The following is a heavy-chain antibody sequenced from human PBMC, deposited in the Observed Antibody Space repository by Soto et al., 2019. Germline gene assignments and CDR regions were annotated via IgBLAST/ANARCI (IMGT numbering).Heavy chain of an antibody. J-gene: IGHJ6*02. CDR3: ARGNMDV. CDR2: VSHVDDNK. D-gene: IGHD1-1*01. CDR1: GFTFSNYG. V-gene: IGHV3-30*19. Sequence: PGGSLRLSCAASGFTFSNYGMHWVRQAPGRGLEWVAVVSHVDDNKYYADSVRGRFTISRDNSKKMLYLQMNSLRADDTALYYCARGNMDVWGQGTTVTVSS.